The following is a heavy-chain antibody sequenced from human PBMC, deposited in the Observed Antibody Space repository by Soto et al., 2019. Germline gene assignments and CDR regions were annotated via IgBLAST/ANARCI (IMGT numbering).Heavy chain of an antibody. Sequence: RRLSCEASGFTFSDFWMSWVRQAPGKGLEWVANIRGDGSEKRYVDSVRGRFTISRDNAKNSVYLQMNSLRGDDTALYYCGRDEVRNGVGVWGQGTTVTVSS. CDR1: GFTFSDFW. CDR3: GRDEVRNGVGV. V-gene: IGHV3-7*01. CDR2: IRGDGSEK. J-gene: IGHJ6*02.